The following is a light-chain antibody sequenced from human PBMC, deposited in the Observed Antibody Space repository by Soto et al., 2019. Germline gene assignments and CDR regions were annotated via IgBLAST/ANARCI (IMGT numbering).Light chain of an antibody. CDR3: THYVTAPLIT. V-gene: IGKV3-20*01. Sequence: EIVLTQSPGTLSLSPGERSTLSCRASQSVSSSYLAWYQQKPGQAPRLLIYGVSSRATGIPDRFSGSGSGTDFTLNISRLEPEDFAVYYCTHYVTAPLITFGQVTLLEIK. CDR2: GVS. CDR1: QSVSSSY. J-gene: IGKJ5*01.